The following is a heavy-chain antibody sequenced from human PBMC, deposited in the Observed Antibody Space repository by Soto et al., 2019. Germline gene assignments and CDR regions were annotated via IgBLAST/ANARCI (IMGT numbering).Heavy chain of an antibody. J-gene: IGHJ5*02. CDR2: ISAYNGNT. V-gene: IGHV1-18*01. CDR3: ARHPYSRSGRDPHISQSFDP. Sequence: AAVNVSCKASGYTFTSYGISWVRQAPGQGLEWMGWISAYNGNTNYAQKLQGRVTMTTDTSTSTAYMELRSLRSDDTAVYYCARHPYSRSGRDPHISQSFDPWG. D-gene: IGHD2-15*01. CDR1: GYTFTSYG.